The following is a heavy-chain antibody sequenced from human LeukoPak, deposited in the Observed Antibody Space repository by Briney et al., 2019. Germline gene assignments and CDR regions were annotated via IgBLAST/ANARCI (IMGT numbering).Heavy chain of an antibody. CDR3: ARDPGYESWSPFWGGMDV. D-gene: IGHD3-16*01. Sequence: PGGSLRLSCAASGFTFSSSWMHWVRQAPGKGLVWVSRITRDGSSTTYADSVKGRFTISRDNAKNTLYLQMDSLRDDDTAVYYCARDPGYESWSPFWGGMDVWGNGTTVIVSS. CDR1: GFTFSSSW. J-gene: IGHJ6*04. V-gene: IGHV3-74*01. CDR2: ITRDGSST.